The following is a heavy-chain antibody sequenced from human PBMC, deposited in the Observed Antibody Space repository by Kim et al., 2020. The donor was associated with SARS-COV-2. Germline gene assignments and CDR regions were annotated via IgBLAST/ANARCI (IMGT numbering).Heavy chain of an antibody. V-gene: IGHV3-23*03. Sequence: GGSLRLSCAASGFTFNNYAMSWVRQAPGKGLEWVSGIYSGGTETHYGESVKGRFTISRDDSKNTLYLEVNSLRAEDTAVYYCAKDFIDHRRGPEDPLFYCWGQGTLVTVSS. CDR1: GFTFNNYA. CDR2: IYSGGTET. J-gene: IGHJ4*02. CDR3: AKDFIDHRRGPEDPLFYC.